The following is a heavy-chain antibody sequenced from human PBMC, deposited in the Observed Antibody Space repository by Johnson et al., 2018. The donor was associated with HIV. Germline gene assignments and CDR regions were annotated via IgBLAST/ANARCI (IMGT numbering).Heavy chain of an antibody. Sequence: QVQLVESGGGVVQPGGSLRLSCAASGFTFSSYGMHWVRQAPGKGLEWVAFIRYDGSNKYYADSVKGRFPISRDNSKNTLYLQMNSLRAEDTAVYYCAKDFIAAAGHDAFDIWGQGTMVTVSS. J-gene: IGHJ3*02. CDR3: AKDFIAAAGHDAFDI. CDR2: IRYDGSNK. CDR1: GFTFSSYG. D-gene: IGHD6-13*01. V-gene: IGHV3-30*02.